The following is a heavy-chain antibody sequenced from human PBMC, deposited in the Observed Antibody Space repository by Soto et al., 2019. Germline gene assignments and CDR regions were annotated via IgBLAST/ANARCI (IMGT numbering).Heavy chain of an antibody. CDR3: ASATSIAVAGKES. D-gene: IGHD6-19*01. CDR1: GDTITNYG. CDR2: ISFYNGNT. Sequence: QVQLVQSGGEVRKPGASVKVSCKASGDTITNYGISWVRQALGQGLEWMGWISFYNGNTKYAQNLQGRVTLTTDTSTSTAYMELRSLRSDDTAVYYCASATSIAVAGKESWGQGTLVTVSS. V-gene: IGHV1-18*01. J-gene: IGHJ4*02.